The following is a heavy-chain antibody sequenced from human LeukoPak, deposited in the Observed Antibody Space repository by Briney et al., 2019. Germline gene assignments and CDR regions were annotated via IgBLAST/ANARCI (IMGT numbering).Heavy chain of an antibody. J-gene: IGHJ6*02. Sequence: GGSLSLSCAASGFTFSSYSMNWVRQAPGKGLEWVSYISSDSRTIYYADSVKGRFTISRDNAKNSLYLQMNSLRAEDTAVYYCARDTRSLMDVWGQGTTVTVSS. CDR1: GFTFSSYS. CDR3: ARDTRSLMDV. V-gene: IGHV3-48*01. CDR2: ISSDSRTI. D-gene: IGHD3-16*02.